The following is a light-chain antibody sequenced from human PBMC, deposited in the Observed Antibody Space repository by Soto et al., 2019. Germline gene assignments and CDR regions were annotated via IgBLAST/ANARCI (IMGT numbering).Light chain of an antibody. CDR1: QSISSY. CDR3: QHSYSPPPT. J-gene: IGKJ4*01. V-gene: IGKV1-39*01. Sequence: DIQMTQSPSSLSASVGDRVTITCRASQSISSYLNWYQQKPGKAPKFLIYAASRFQSGVPSRFSGSGSGTDFTLTISSLQPEDVAAYYCQHSYSPPPTFGGGTKVEI. CDR2: AAS.